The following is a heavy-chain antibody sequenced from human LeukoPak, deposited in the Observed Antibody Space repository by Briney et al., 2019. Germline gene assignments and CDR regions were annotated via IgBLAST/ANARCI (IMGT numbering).Heavy chain of an antibody. Sequence: SENLSLTCTVSGGSINSGNYYWDWIRQPPGKGLEWIGAIYYSGSTYYNPSLKSRVTISVDTSKNQFSLNLRSVTAADTAVYYCARVRQQLVRGDYFDYWGHGTLVTVSS. J-gene: IGHJ4*01. D-gene: IGHD6-13*01. CDR1: GGSINSGNYY. CDR3: ARVRQQLVRGDYFDY. V-gene: IGHV4-39*07. CDR2: IYYSGST.